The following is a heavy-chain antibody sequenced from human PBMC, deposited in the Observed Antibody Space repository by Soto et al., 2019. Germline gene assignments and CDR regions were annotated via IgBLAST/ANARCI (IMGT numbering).Heavy chain of an antibody. CDR3: PHWGAGARGFKF. CDR1: GFSLSTSGVG. V-gene: IGHV2-5*02. J-gene: IGHJ4*02. CDR2: IYWDDHE. D-gene: IGHD3-10*01. Sequence: QITLKESGPTLVKPTQTLTLTCTFSGFSLSTSGVGVGWIRQPPGKALAGLALIYWDDHELYWPSLKSRPTIPKATTRIQFALTLTTTEPVHTATYHGPHWGAGARGFKFRGQGTLGTVSS.